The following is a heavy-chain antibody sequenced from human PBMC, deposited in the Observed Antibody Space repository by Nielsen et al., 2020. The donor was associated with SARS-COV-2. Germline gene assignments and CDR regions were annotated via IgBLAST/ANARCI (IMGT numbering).Heavy chain of an antibody. CDR1: GFTFGDYA. Sequence: GGSLRLSCTASGFTFGDYAMSWVRQAAGKGLEWVGFIRSKAYGGTTEYAASVKGTFTISRDDSKSIAYLQMNSLKTEDTAVYYCTREGATDPPFDYWGQGTLVTVSS. D-gene: IGHD5-12*01. CDR3: TREGATDPPFDY. CDR2: IRSKAYGGTT. V-gene: IGHV3-49*04. J-gene: IGHJ4*02.